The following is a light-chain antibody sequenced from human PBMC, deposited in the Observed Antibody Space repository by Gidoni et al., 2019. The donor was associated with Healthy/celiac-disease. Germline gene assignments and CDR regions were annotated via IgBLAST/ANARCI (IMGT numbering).Light chain of an antibody. CDR1: QSISSY. J-gene: IGKJ4*01. Sequence: DIQMTQSPSSLSASVGDRVTITCRASQSISSYLNWYQQKPGKAPKLLIYAASSLQRGVPSRFSGSGSGTDFTLTISSLQPDDFATYYCQQSYSTPPTFXGXTKVEIK. V-gene: IGKV1-39*01. CDR2: AAS. CDR3: QQSYSTPPT.